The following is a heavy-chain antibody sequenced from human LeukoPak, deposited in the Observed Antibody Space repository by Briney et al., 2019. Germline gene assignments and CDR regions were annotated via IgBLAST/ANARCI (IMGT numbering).Heavy chain of an antibody. CDR3: ARPNDFWSGYYHY. CDR1: GYRLTSYW. Sequence: GESLKISCKGSGYRLTSYWIGWMRQMPGKGLEWMGIIYPGDSDTRYSPSFQGQVTISADKSISTAYLQWSSLKASDTAMYYCARPNDFWSGYYHYWGQGTLVTVSS. J-gene: IGHJ4*02. V-gene: IGHV5-51*01. CDR2: IYPGDSDT. D-gene: IGHD3-3*01.